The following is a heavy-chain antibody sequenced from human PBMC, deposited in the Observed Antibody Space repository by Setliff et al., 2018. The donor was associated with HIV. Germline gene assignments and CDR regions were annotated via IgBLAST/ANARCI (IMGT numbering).Heavy chain of an antibody. J-gene: IGHJ2*01. D-gene: IGHD1-26*01. CDR1: GYTFTSYG. CDR3: ARDHHSGRGSNFPWYSDL. V-gene: IGHV1-18*01. Sequence: GASVKVSCKASGYTFTSYGISWVRQAPGQGLEWMGWISAYNGNTNYAQNLQGRFTMTSDTSTTTAYMELRNLRSDDTAVYYCARDHHSGRGSNFPWYSDLWGRGTLVTVSS. CDR2: ISAYNGNT.